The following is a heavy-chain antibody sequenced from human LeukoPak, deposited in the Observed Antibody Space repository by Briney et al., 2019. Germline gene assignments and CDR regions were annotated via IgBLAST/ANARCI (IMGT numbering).Heavy chain of an antibody. CDR3: AKASSGWNEYYYYGMDV. J-gene: IGHJ6*02. CDR1: GFTFSSYT. D-gene: IGHD6-19*01. Sequence: PGGSLRLSCAASGFTFSSYTMHWVRQAPGKGLEWVAVISYDGSNKYYADSVKGRFTISRDNSKNTLYLQMNSLRAEDTAVYYCAKASSGWNEYYYYGMDVWGQGTTVTVSS. V-gene: IGHV3-30-3*01. CDR2: ISYDGSNK.